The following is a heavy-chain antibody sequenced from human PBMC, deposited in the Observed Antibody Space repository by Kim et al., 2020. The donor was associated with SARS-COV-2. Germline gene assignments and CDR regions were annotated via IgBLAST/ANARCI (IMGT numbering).Heavy chain of an antibody. V-gene: IGHV3-33*08. CDR2: IYSDGSGR. Sequence: GGSLRLSCTASGFTFSNYGMHWVRQAPGKGLEWVALIYSDGSGRYYTDSVKGRFTISRDNSQNTLYLQMDSLRVEDTALYSCARDDDGVPNAFDVWGQGTMVTVSS. CDR1: GFTFSNYG. J-gene: IGHJ3*01. D-gene: IGHD4-17*01. CDR3: ARDDDGVPNAFDV.